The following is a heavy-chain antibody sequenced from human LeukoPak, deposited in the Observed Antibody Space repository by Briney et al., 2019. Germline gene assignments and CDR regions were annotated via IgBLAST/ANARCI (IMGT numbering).Heavy chain of an antibody. CDR1: GYTFTSYD. Sequence: ASVTVSYMPSGYTFTSYDLQWVRQAAGQGREGMGWMNPNSCNTAYEKQFQGRVNMTRNTSLSTAYTELSSLRSEDTAVDYCARAARIYSYGYSLYWGQGTLVTVSS. CDR2: MNPNSCNT. V-gene: IGHV1-8*01. D-gene: IGHD5-18*01. CDR3: ARAARIYSYGYSLY. J-gene: IGHJ4*02.